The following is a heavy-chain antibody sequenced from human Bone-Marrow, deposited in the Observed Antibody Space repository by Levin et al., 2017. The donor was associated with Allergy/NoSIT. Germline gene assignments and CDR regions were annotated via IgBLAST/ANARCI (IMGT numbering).Heavy chain of an antibody. CDR3: AGGGRWSFSYYFDY. D-gene: IGHD3-10*01. V-gene: IGHV4-34*01. Sequence: SQTLSLTCAVDGGSFTGYFWTWIRPPPGKGLEWIGEINHSGSTKYNPSLTSRVTISVDTSKKELSLNLSSVTAAATAVFYYAGGGRWSFSYYFDYWGQGTRVTVSS. CDR2: INHSGST. J-gene: IGHJ4*02. CDR1: GGSFTGYF.